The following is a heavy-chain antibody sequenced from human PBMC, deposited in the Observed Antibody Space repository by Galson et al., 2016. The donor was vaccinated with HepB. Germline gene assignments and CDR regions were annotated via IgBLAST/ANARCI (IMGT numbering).Heavy chain of an antibody. D-gene: IGHD1-26*01. Sequence: SVKVSCKASGYTFTTFYVHWVRQAPGQGLGWIGRIMPNGGSTIYAQNFQGRVTVTGDTSTSTVYMERSSLISEDTAVYYCARDGHKWDFDYWGQGSLVTVSS. J-gene: IGHJ4*02. CDR1: GYTFTTFY. CDR2: IMPNGGST. V-gene: IGHV1-46*01. CDR3: ARDGHKWDFDY.